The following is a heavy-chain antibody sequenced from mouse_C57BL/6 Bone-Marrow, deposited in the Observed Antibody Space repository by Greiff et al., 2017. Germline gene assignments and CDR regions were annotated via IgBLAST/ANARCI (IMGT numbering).Heavy chain of an antibody. Sequence: EVQRVESGGGLVQPGGSLSLSCAASGFTFTDYYMSWVRQPPGQALEWMGFIRNKANGYTTEYSASVKGRFTISRDNSQNILYLQMNALRADDRTTYYNARSEVQLDPWFAYWGQGTLVTVTA. D-gene: IGHD4-1*02. V-gene: IGHV7-3*01. CDR3: ARSEVQLDPWFAY. CDR2: IRNKANGYTT. CDR1: GFTFTDYY. J-gene: IGHJ3*01.